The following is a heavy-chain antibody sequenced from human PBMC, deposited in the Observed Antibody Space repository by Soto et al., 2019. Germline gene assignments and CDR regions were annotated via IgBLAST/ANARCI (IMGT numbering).Heavy chain of an antibody. D-gene: IGHD2-21*02. CDR1: GFTFSSYG. V-gene: IGHV3-33*01. Sequence: GGSLRLSCAASGFTFSSYGMHWVRQAPGKGLEWVAVIWYDGSNKYYADSVKGRFTISRDNSKNTLYLQMNSLRAEDTAVYYCAREAAYCGGDCYSGHFDYWGQGTLVTVSS. CDR3: AREAAYCGGDCYSGHFDY. CDR2: IWYDGSNK. J-gene: IGHJ4*02.